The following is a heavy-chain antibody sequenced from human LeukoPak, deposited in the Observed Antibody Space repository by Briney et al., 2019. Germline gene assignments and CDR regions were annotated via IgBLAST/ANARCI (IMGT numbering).Heavy chain of an antibody. CDR2: MNPNSGNT. Sequence: GASVKVSCKASGYTFTSYDINWVRQATGQGLEWMGWMNPNSGNTGYAQKFQGRVTITRNTSISTAYMELSSLRSEDTAVYYCARGWGSYAYYYYMDVWGKGTTVTVSS. V-gene: IGHV1-8*03. D-gene: IGHD1-26*01. CDR1: GYTFTSYD. J-gene: IGHJ6*03. CDR3: ARGWGSYAYYYYMDV.